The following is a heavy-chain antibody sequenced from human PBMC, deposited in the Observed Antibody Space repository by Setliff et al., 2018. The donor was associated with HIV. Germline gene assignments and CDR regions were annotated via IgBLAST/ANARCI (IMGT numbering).Heavy chain of an antibody. CDR3: ATDTHSVDY. CDR1: GYTLTELS. CDR2: FDPEDGET. J-gene: IGHJ4*02. D-gene: IGHD2-15*01. Sequence: ASVKVSCKVSGYTLTELSMHWVRQAPGKGLEWMGGFDPEDGETIYAEKFQGRVTITADTSTDTAYMELSSLRSEDTAVYYCATDTHSVDYWGQGTLVTVSS. V-gene: IGHV1-24*01.